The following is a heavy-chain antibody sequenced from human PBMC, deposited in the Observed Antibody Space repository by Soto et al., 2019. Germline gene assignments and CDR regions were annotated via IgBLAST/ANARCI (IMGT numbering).Heavy chain of an antibody. D-gene: IGHD3-9*01. V-gene: IGHV1-18*01. CDR3: ARGFYDILEGYYYYYMDV. CDR2: ISAYNGNT. J-gene: IGHJ6*03. CDR1: GYTFTSYG. Sequence: QVQLVQSGAEVKKPGASVKVSCKASGYTFTSYGISWVRQAPGQGLEWMGWISAYNGNTNYAQKLQGRVTITTDTSTSTAYMELRSLRSDDTAVYYCARGFYDILEGYYYYYMDVWGKGTTVTVSS.